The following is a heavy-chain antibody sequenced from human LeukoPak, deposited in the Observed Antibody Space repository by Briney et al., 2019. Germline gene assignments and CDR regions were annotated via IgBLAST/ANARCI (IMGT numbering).Heavy chain of an antibody. Sequence: PSETLSLTCTVSGGSISSYYWSWIRQPPGKGLEWIGSIYYSGSTYYNPSLESRVTISVDTSKNQLSLKLSSVTAADTAVYYCATSGWYLLPGVYWGQGTLVTVSS. J-gene: IGHJ4*02. CDR3: ATSGWYLLPGVY. D-gene: IGHD6-19*01. CDR2: IYYSGST. V-gene: IGHV4-59*05. CDR1: GGSISSYY.